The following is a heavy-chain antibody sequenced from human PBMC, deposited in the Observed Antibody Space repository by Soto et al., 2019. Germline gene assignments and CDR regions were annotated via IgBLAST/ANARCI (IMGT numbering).Heavy chain of an antibody. V-gene: IGHV1-46*01. CDR1: GYTFTTYY. Sequence: QVQLVQSGTEVKEPGASVSLSCKASGYTFTTYYIHWVRQAPGQGLEWMGMINPSGGSTTYAQNFQGRATMTRDRSTSTVYLDLNSLRSDDTAVYYCARATSAGNGRRVDVWGQGTTVTVSS. D-gene: IGHD6-13*01. J-gene: IGHJ6*02. CDR2: INPSGGST. CDR3: ARATSAGNGRRVDV.